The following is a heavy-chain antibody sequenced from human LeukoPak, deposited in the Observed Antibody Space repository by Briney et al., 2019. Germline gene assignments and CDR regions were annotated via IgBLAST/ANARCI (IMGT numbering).Heavy chain of an antibody. CDR3: ARDRADYYDSRNPDY. CDR2: ISGSGGST. CDR1: GFTFSSYA. D-gene: IGHD3-22*01. V-gene: IGHV3-23*01. Sequence: SGGSLRLSCAASGFTFSSYAMSWVRQAPGKGLEWVSAISGSGGSTYYADSVKGRFTISRDNSKNTLYLQMNSLRAEDTAVYYCARDRADYYDSRNPDYWGQGTLVTVSS. J-gene: IGHJ4*02.